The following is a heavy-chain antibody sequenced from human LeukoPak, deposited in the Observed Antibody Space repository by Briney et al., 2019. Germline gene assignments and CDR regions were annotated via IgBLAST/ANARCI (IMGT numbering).Heavy chain of an antibody. D-gene: IGHD2/OR15-2a*01. CDR3: ARVEDSECWFDP. CDR2: IYTSGIT. V-gene: IGHV4-4*07. J-gene: IGHJ5*02. Sequence: SETLSLTCTVSGGSISSYYWSWIRQPAGKGLEWIGHIYTSGITNYNPPLKSRVIMSVDTSKNQFSLKLSSVTAADTAVYYCARVEDSECWFDPWGQGTLVTVSS. CDR1: GGSISSYY.